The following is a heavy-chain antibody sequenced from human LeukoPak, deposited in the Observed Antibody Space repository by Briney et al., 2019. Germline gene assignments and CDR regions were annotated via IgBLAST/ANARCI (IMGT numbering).Heavy chain of an antibody. J-gene: IGHJ4*02. CDR2: FIPIFGTA. Sequence: SVKVSCKASGCTFSSYAISWVRQAPGQGLGWMGGFIPIFGTANYAQKFQGRVTITADESTSTAYMELSSLRSEDTAVYYCARERYCSSTSCRAYFDYWGQGTLVTVSS. CDR1: GCTFSSYA. V-gene: IGHV1-69*13. D-gene: IGHD2-2*01. CDR3: ARERYCSSTSCRAYFDY.